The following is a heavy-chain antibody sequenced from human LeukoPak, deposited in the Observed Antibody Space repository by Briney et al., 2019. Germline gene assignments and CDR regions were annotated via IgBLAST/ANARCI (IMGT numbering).Heavy chain of an antibody. J-gene: IGHJ4*02. CDR3: ATGGVRDYYGSGSYYNGGY. D-gene: IGHD3-10*01. Sequence: GASVKVSCKASGYTFTGYYMHWVRQAPGHGLEWMGRINPNSGGTNYAQKFQGRVTMTRDTSISTAYMELSRLRSDDTAVYYCATGGVRDYYGSGSYYNGGYWGQGTLVTVSS. CDR2: INPNSGGT. CDR1: GYTFTGYY. V-gene: IGHV1-2*06.